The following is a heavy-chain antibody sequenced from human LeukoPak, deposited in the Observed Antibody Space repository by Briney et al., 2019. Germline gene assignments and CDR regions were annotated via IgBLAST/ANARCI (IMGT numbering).Heavy chain of an antibody. CDR3: ARALRTDILTLDY. CDR2: MNPKSGGA. Sequence: GASVKVSCKASGYSFTDNFVHWVRQAPGQGLEWMGWMNPKSGGANYAQNFHGRVTMTIDMSTSTAYMDLTRVRSDDAAVYYCARALRTDILTLDYWGQGTLVTVSS. J-gene: IGHJ4*02. CDR1: GYSFTDNF. V-gene: IGHV1-2*02. D-gene: IGHD3-9*01.